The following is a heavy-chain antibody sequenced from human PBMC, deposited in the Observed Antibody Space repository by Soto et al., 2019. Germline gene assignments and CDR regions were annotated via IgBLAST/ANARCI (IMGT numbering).Heavy chain of an antibody. D-gene: IGHD2-21*02. CDR2: INPGNGDT. Sequence: ASVKVSCKASGYTFTRYAMHWVRQAPGQRPEWMGWINPGNGDTKYSEKLQGRVTFARDTSASTTYMELSSLRSEDTAMYYCARNSYISGDDDSYYFDYWGQGTLVTAPQ. CDR1: GYTFTRYA. J-gene: IGHJ4*02. CDR3: ARNSYISGDDDSYYFDY. V-gene: IGHV1-3*01.